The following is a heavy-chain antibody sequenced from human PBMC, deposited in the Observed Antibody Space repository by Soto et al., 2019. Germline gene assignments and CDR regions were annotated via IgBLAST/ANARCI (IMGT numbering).Heavy chain of an antibody. J-gene: IGHJ4*02. Sequence: GVLRLSCASSGFTFSNAWMSWVRQAPGKGLEWVGRIKSKTDGGTTDYAAPVKGRFTISRDDSKNTLYLQMNSLKTEDTAVYYCTTEGGYYDSSGFDYWGQGTLVTVSS. CDR1: GFTFSNAW. D-gene: IGHD3-22*01. CDR2: IKSKTDGGTT. CDR3: TTEGGYYDSSGFDY. V-gene: IGHV3-15*01.